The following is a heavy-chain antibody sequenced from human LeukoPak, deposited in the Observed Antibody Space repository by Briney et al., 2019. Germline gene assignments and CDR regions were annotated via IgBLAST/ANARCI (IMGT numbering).Heavy chain of an antibody. CDR3: ARDQGYDFWSGYYAY. CDR2: VYYTGST. V-gene: IGHV4-59*12. J-gene: IGHJ4*02. CDR1: GGSISNYF. D-gene: IGHD3-3*01. Sequence: SETLSLTCTVSGGSISNYFWSWIRQSPEKGLEWIGYVYYTGSTNYNPSLKSRVTISVDTSKNQFSLKLSSVTAADTAVYYCARDQGYDFWSGYYAYWGQGTLVTVSS.